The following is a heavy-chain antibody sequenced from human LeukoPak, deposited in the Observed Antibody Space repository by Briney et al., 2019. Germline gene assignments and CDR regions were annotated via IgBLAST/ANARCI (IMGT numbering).Heavy chain of an antibody. CDR2: INPSGGST. Sequence: GATVKVSCKASGYTFTSYYMHWVRQAPGQGLEWMGIINPSGGSTSYAQKFQGRVTMTRDTSTSTVYMELSSLRSEDTAVYYCARDLRVSSSPYYFDYWGQGTLVTVSS. V-gene: IGHV1-46*01. D-gene: IGHD6-13*01. CDR3: ARDLRVSSSPYYFDY. CDR1: GYTFTSYY. J-gene: IGHJ4*02.